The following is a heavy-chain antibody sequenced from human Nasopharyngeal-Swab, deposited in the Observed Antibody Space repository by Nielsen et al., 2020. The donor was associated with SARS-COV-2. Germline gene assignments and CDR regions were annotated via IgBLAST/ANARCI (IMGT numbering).Heavy chain of an antibody. CDR3: ARGPYY. Sequence: GESLKISCAASGFTFSSYWMSWVRQAPGKGLEWVANIKQDGSEKYYVDSVKGRFTISRDNARNSLYLQMNSLRVEDTAIYYCARGPYYWGQGALVTVSS. J-gene: IGHJ4*02. CDR1: GFTFSSYW. D-gene: IGHD3-16*01. CDR2: IKQDGSEK. V-gene: IGHV3-7*01.